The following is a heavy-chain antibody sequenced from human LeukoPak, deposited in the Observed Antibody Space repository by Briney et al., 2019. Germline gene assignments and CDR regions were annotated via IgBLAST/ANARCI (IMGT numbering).Heavy chain of an antibody. D-gene: IGHD2-2*02. CDR3: EREVPGAINDY. CDR1: GFTFSDYY. CDR2: ISGSGTTI. V-gene: IGHV3-11*01. J-gene: IGHJ4*02. Sequence: PGGSLRLSCAASGFTFSDYYMTWIREAPGKGLEWVSYISGSGTTIYYADSVKGRFTISRDNAKNSLYLHMNSLRAEDTAVYFCEREVPGAINDYWGQGTLVSVCS.